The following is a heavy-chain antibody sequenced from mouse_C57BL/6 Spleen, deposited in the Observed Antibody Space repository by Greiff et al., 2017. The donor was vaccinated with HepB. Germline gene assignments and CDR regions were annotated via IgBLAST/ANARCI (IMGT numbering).Heavy chain of an antibody. D-gene: IGHD2-4*01. CDR1: GFTFTDYY. CDR3: ARNDYDAAWFAY. Sequence: EVQLVESGGGLVQPGGSLSLSCAASGFTFTDYYMSWVRQPPGKALEWLGFIRNKANGYTTEYSASVKGRFTISRDNSQSILYLQMNALRAEDSATYYCARNDYDAAWFAYWGQGTLVTVSA. CDR2: IRNKANGYTT. J-gene: IGHJ3*01. V-gene: IGHV7-3*01.